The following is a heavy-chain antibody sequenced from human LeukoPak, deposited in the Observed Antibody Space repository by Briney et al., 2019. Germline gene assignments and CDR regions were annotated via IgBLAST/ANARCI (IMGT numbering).Heavy chain of an antibody. D-gene: IGHD3-10*01. Sequence: SETLSLTCTVSGGSIGNYYWSWIRQPPGKGLEWIGYIYYSGSTNYNPALKSRVTISVDTSKNQFSLKLNSVTAADTAVYYCARDEYYFGSGSYFDYWGQGTLVTVSS. J-gene: IGHJ4*02. CDR1: GGSIGNYY. CDR3: ARDEYYFGSGSYFDY. CDR2: IYYSGST. V-gene: IGHV4-59*12.